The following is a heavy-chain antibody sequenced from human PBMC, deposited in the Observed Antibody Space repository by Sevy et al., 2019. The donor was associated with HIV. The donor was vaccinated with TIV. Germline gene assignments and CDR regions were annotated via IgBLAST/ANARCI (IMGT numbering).Heavy chain of an antibody. Sequence: GGSLRLSCAASGFTFSSYAMSWVRQTPGKGLEWVSTISGSGVGTNYADSVKGRFTISRDNSKNTLYLQMNSLRAEDSAVYYCAKSTASYSGDYDYWDQGTLVTVSS. J-gene: IGHJ4*02. CDR2: ISGSGVGT. CDR1: GFTFSSYA. V-gene: IGHV3-23*01. CDR3: AKSTASYSGDYDY. D-gene: IGHD4-17*01.